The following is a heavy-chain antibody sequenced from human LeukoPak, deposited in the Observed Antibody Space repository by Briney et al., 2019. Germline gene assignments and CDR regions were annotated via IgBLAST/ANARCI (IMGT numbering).Heavy chain of an antibody. V-gene: IGHV1-69*06. D-gene: IGHD6-19*01. CDR2: IIPIFGTA. J-gene: IGHJ2*01. CDR3: AREAPGIAVASTPTGYFDL. CDR1: GGTFSSYA. Sequence: SVKVSCKASGGTFSSYAISWVRRAPGQGLEWMGGIIPIFGTANYAQKFQGRVTITADKSTSTAYMELSSLRSEDTAVYYCAREAPGIAVASTPTGYFDLWGRGTLVTVSS.